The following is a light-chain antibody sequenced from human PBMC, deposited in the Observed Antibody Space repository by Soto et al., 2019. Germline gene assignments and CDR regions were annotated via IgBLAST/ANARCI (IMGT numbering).Light chain of an antibody. V-gene: IGKV3-15*01. CDR2: GAS. CDR1: QSVGSN. Sequence: EIVMTQSPATLSVSPGERATLSCRASQSVGSNLAWYQQKPGQAPRLLIYGASTRATGIPARFSGSGSGTEFTLTISSLQSEDFAVYYCQQYNNWPRGWTFGQGTKVEIK. CDR3: QQYNNWPRGWT. J-gene: IGKJ1*01.